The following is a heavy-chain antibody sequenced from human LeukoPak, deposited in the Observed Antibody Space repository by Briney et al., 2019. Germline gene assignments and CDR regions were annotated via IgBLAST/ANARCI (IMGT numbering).Heavy chain of an antibody. J-gene: IGHJ6*04. CDR1: GYSFTSYW. D-gene: IGHD2-2*01. CDR2: IYPGDSDT. CDR3: VRLYCSSTSCSHYYYGMDV. V-gene: IGHV5-51*01. Sequence: GESLKISCKGSGYSFTSYWIGWVRQMPGKGLEWMGIIYPGDSDTRYSPSFQGQVTISADKSISTAYLQWSSLKASDTAMYYCVRLYCSSTSCSHYYYGMDVWGKGTTVTVSS.